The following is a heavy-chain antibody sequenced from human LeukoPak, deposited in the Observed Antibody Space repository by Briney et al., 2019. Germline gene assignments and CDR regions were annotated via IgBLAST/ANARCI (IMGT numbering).Heavy chain of an antibody. D-gene: IGHD4-17*01. CDR3: ARDQYATVTPNWFDP. J-gene: IGHJ5*02. Sequence: PGGSLRLSCAASGFTFSSYWMSWVRQAPGKGLEWVATIKQDGSEKYYVDSVKGRLTISRDNAKNSLYLQMNSLRAEDTAVYYCARDQYATVTPNWFDPWGQGTLVTVSS. CDR1: GFTFSSYW. V-gene: IGHV3-7*03. CDR2: IKQDGSEK.